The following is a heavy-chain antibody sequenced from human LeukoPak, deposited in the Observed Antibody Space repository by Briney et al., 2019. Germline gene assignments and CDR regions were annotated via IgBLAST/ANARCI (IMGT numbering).Heavy chain of an antibody. J-gene: IGHJ4*02. V-gene: IGHV4-59*08. CDR1: GGSISSYY. D-gene: IGHD3-10*01. CDR2: IYYSGST. CDR3: ASNPTHYYGSGSYFDY. Sequence: SETLSLTCTVSGGSISSYYWSWIRQPPGKGLEWIGYIYYSGSTNYNPSLKSRVTISVDTSKNQFSLKLSSVTAADTAVYYCASNPTHYYGSGSYFDYWGQGTLVTVSS.